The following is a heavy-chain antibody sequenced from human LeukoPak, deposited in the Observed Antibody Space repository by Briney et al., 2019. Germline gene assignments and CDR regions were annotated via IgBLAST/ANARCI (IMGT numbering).Heavy chain of an antibody. CDR1: GYSFTTYW. V-gene: IGHV5-51*01. J-gene: IGHJ3*02. CDR3: ARPKSSGYYYAFDI. D-gene: IGHD3-22*01. Sequence: GESLKISCKGSGYSFTTYWIAWVRQMPGKGLEWIGIIYPGDSDTRYSPSFEGQVTILADKSISTAYLQWSSLKASDTAMYYCARPKSSGYYYAFDIWGQGTMVTVSS. CDR2: IYPGDSDT.